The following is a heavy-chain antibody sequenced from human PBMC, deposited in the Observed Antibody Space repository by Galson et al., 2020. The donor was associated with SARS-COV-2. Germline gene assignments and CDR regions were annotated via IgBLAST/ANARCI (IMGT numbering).Heavy chain of an antibody. D-gene: IGHD3-3*01. CDR1: GFTFSSYA. CDR2: ISYDGSNK. Sequence: GESLKISCAASGFTFSSYAMHWVRQAPGKGLEWVAVISYDGSNKYYADSVKGRFTISRDNSKNTLYLQMNSLRAEDTAVYYCARCPPRGDFWSGYYSSYYYYGMDVWGQGTTVTVSS. J-gene: IGHJ6*02. V-gene: IGHV3-30*04. CDR3: ARCPPRGDFWSGYYSSYYYYGMDV.